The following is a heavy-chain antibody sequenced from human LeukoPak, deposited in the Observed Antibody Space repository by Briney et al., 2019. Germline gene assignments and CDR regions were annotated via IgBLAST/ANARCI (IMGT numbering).Heavy chain of an antibody. J-gene: IGHJ6*02. D-gene: IGHD3-10*01. CDR2: IFYSGTT. Sequence: SETLSLTCAVSGGSITSSNWWSWVRQSPGKGLEWIGSIFYSGTTYYNPSLKSRLTMSVDTSKNHFSLKLSSVTAADTAVYYCARRGFPSSMDVWGQGTTVTVSS. CDR1: GGSITSSNW. CDR3: ARRGFPSSMDV. V-gene: IGHV4-39*02.